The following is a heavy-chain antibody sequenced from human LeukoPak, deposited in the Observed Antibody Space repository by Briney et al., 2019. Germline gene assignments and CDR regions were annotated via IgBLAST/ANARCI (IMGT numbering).Heavy chain of an antibody. CDR1: GGSFSGYY. CDR2: INHSGGT. D-gene: IGHD2-15*01. Sequence: SETLSLTCAVCGGSFSGYYWSLIRQPPGKGLEWIGEINHSGGTNYNPSLKSRVTISVDTSKNQFSLKLSSVTAADTAVYYCARRRLLLNWFDPWGQGTLVTVSS. CDR3: ARRRLLLNWFDP. J-gene: IGHJ5*02. V-gene: IGHV4-34*01.